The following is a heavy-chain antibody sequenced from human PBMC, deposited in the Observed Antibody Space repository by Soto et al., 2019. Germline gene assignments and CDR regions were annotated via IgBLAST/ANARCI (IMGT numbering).Heavy chain of an antibody. CDR3: ATFPRSSKLGY. CDR2: ISDGGSTI. V-gene: IGHV3-48*03. Sequence: QPGGSLRLSCAASGFTFSSYEMNWVRQAPGKGLEWVSYISDGGSTIYYADSVKGRFTISRDNAKNSLYLQMNSLRAEDTAVYYCATFPRSSKLGYWGQGTLVTVSS. D-gene: IGHD4-4*01. J-gene: IGHJ4*02. CDR1: GFTFSSYE.